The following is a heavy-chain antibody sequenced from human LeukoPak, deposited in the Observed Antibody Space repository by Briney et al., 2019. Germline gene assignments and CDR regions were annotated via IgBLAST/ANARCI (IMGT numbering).Heavy chain of an antibody. D-gene: IGHD6-19*01. CDR1: GYSFTDYW. Sequence: GESLQISCQGSGYSFTDYWIDWVRQMPGKGLEWMGIIYPGDSDTRYSPSFQGQVTISADKSISTAYLQWNSLKASDTAMYYCARRGVASGWYYIDYWGQGTLVTVSS. J-gene: IGHJ4*02. V-gene: IGHV5-51*01. CDR2: IYPGDSDT. CDR3: ARRGVASGWYYIDY.